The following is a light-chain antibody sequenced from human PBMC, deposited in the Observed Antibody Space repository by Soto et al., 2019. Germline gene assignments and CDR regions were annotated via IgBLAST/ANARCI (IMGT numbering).Light chain of an antibody. J-gene: IGKJ2*01. V-gene: IGKV1-27*01. CDR1: QGIRNF. CDR3: QEYRSAPRMYT. CDR2: AAS. Sequence: DIQMTQSPSSLSAPVGDAVTITCRASQGIRNFLAWYQQKPGEVPKLLIYAASTLQSGVPSRFSGSVSGTDFTLTISSLQPEDVATYYCQEYRSAPRMYTFGQGTKVDIK.